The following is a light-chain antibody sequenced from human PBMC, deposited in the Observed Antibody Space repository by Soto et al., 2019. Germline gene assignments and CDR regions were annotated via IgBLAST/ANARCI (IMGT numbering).Light chain of an antibody. CDR3: QQANSFPLT. V-gene: IGKV1-12*01. CDR1: QGISSL. CDR2: TAS. J-gene: IGKJ4*02. Sequence: DIQMTQSPSSVSASVGDRVTITCRASQGISSLLAWYQQKPGKAPNLLFHTASSLQSGVPSRFSGSWSGTDVSLILSSLQPEDFATYYCQQANSFPLTFGGGTRVEIK.